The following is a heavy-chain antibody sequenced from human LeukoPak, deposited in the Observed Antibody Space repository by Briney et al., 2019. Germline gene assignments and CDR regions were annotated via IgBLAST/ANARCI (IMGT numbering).Heavy chain of an antibody. CDR2: INHSGYT. CDR1: GVSFDDYY. Sequence: SETLSLTCAVSGVSFDDYYWSWVRQTPGKGLEWIGEINHSGYTNDNPSLKSRVTLSIDTSGKQFSLNLRSVTVADAGIYFCTRMARGHDYWGQGTQVTVSS. D-gene: IGHD5-24*01. J-gene: IGHJ4*02. V-gene: IGHV4-34*01. CDR3: TRMARGHDY.